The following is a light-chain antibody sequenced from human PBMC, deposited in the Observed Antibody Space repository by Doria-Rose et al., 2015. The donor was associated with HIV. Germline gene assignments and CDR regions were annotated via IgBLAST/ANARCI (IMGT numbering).Light chain of an antibody. CDR2: GAS. Sequence: DIRVAQSLSFLSASVGVRVTITCRASQGISRYLVWYQQKPGKAPTLLIFGASTLQSGVPSRFSGSGSGTEFTITISSLQPEDFATYYCQQFDSFPRTFGQGTKVELK. CDR3: QQFDSFPRT. V-gene: IGKV1-9*01. CDR1: QGISRY. J-gene: IGKJ1*01.